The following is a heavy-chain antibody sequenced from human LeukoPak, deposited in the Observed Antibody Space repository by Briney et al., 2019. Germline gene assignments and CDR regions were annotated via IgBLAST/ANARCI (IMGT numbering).Heavy chain of an antibody. J-gene: IGHJ3*02. CDR1: GGSISSYF. CDR3: ARDLGTFQGHAFDT. Sequence: SETLSLTCTVSGGSISSYFWNWIRQPPGKGLEWIGYIHFTGSSNDNPSLKNRVSISVDPSMNQFSLNLSSVTAADTAVYYCARDLGTFQGHAFDTWGQGTMVTVSS. D-gene: IGHD3-16*01. CDR2: IHFTGSS. V-gene: IGHV4-59*01.